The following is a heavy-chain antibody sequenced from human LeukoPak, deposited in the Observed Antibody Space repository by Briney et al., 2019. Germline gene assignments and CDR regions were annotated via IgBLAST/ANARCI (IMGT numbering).Heavy chain of an antibody. J-gene: IGHJ6*02. V-gene: IGHV4-34*01. CDR1: GGTFSGYY. CDR3: ARAPRAITIFGVAGHYYYYGIDV. Sequence: SETLSLTCAVYGGTFSGYYWSWIRQPPGKGLEWIGEINHSGSTNYNPSLKSRVTISVDTSKNQFSLKLSSVTAADTAVYYCARAPRAITIFGVAGHYYYYGIDVWGQGTTVTVSS. CDR2: INHSGST. D-gene: IGHD3-3*01.